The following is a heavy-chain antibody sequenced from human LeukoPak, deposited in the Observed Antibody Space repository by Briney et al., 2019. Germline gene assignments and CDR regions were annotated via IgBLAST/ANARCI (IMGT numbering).Heavy chain of an antibody. CDR3: AGHYYDNGPPHI. Sequence: PSETLSLTCTVSGGSISSSSYYWGWIRQPPGKGLEWIGSIYYSGSTYYNPSLKSRVTISVDRSKNQFSLKLSSVTAADTAVYYCAGHYYDNGPPHIWGQGTMVTVSS. CDR2: IYYSGST. D-gene: IGHD3-22*01. V-gene: IGHV4-39*07. CDR1: GGSISSSSYY. J-gene: IGHJ3*02.